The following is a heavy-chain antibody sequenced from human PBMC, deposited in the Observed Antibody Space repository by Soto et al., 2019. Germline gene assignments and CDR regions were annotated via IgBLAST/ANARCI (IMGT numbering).Heavy chain of an antibody. CDR2: MDYSGDT. CDR3: ACRPTMYGSESSKIDI. CDR1: GDSFSNSGIN. V-gene: IGHV4-39*01. Sequence: KPSETLSLTCSISGDSFSNSGINWGWIRRPPGQGREWIGTMDYSGDTSYNPSLRRRVTISDDTSKNQFSLRLSPGSVADTAYYFGACRPTMYGSESSKIDIWGQGALVTVSS. D-gene: IGHD3-10*01. J-gene: IGHJ4*02.